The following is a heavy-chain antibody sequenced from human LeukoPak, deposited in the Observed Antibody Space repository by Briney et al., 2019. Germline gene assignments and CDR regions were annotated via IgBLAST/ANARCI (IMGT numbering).Heavy chain of an antibody. CDR3: ASHPNGTRFDP. Sequence: ASVKVSCKASGGTFSSYAISWVRQATGQGLEWMGWMNPNSGNTGYAQKFQGRVTMTRNTSISTAYMELSSLRSEDTAVYYCASHPNGTRFDPWGQGTLVTVSS. D-gene: IGHD1-1*01. CDR2: MNPNSGNT. J-gene: IGHJ5*02. CDR1: GGTFSSYA. V-gene: IGHV1-8*02.